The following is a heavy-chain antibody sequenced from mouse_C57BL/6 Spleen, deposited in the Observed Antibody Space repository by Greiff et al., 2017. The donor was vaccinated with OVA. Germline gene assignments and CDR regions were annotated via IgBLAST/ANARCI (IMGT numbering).Heavy chain of an antibody. CDR2: ISDGGSYT. CDR1: GFTFSSYA. D-gene: IGHD2-4*01. J-gene: IGHJ3*01. Sequence: EVQLQQSGGGLVKPGGSLKLSCAASGFTFSSYAMSWVRQTPEKRLEWVATISDGGSYTYYPDNVKGRFTISRDNAKNNLYLQMSHLKSEDTAMYYCARARDYDVFAYWGQGTLVTVSA. V-gene: IGHV5-4*01. CDR3: ARARDYDVFAY.